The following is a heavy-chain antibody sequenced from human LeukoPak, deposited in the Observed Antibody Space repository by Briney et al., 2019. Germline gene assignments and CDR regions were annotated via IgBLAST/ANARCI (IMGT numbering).Heavy chain of an antibody. CDR2: ISSSSSYI. D-gene: IGHD3-10*01. CDR1: GFTFSSYS. V-gene: IGHV3-21*01. CDR3: ARDSPLLLWFGELLGGDAFDI. Sequence: PGGSLRLSCAASGFTFSSYSMNWVRQAPGKGLEWVSSISSSSSYIYYADSVKGRFTISRDNAKNSLYLQMNSLRAEDTAVYYCARDSPLLLWFGELLGGDAFDIWGQGTMVTVSS. J-gene: IGHJ3*02.